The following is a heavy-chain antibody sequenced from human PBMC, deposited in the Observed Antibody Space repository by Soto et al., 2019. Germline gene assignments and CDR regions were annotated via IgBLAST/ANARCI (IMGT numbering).Heavy chain of an antibody. CDR1: GFTFSSYA. J-gene: IGHJ4*02. CDR3: AKDTSGGVAGLYQLLASSDY. Sequence: EVQLLESGGGLVQPGGSLRLSCAASGFTFSSYAMSWVRQAPGKGLEWVSAISGSGGSTYYADSVKGRFTISRDNSKNTLYLQMNSLRAEDTAVYYCAKDTSGGVAGLYQLLASSDYWGQGTLVTVSS. V-gene: IGHV3-23*01. D-gene: IGHD2-2*01. CDR2: ISGSGGST.